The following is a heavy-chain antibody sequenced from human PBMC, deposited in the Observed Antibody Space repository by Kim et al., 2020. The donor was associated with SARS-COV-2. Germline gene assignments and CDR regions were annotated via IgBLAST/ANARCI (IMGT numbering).Heavy chain of an antibody. Sequence: STYYAYSVKGRFTISRDNSKNTRYLQMNSLRAEDTAVYYCARLEVGALDYWGQGTLVTVSS. J-gene: IGHJ4*02. D-gene: IGHD1-26*01. V-gene: IGHV3-53*01. CDR3: ARLEVGALDY. CDR2: ST.